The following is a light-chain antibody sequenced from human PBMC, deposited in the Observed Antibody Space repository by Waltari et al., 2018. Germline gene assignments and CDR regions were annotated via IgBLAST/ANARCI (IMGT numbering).Light chain of an antibody. CDR1: QSVSSN. CDR3: QQYNNWPPEDT. V-gene: IGKV3-15*01. Sequence: EILITQSPATLPVSPGARATLPCRASQSVSSNLAWYQQKPGQAPRLLIYDASTRATGIPARFSGSGSGTEFTLTISSLQSEDFAVYYCQQYNNWPPEDTFGQGTKLEIK. J-gene: IGKJ2*01. CDR2: DAS.